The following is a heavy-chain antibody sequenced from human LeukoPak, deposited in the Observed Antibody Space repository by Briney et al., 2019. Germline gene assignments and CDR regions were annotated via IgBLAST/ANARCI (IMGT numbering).Heavy chain of an antibody. V-gene: IGHV3-48*04. CDR2: ISSTSGTI. CDR1: GFTFSSYA. CDR3: ARVSFTSAWSFDY. J-gene: IGHJ4*02. D-gene: IGHD6-19*01. Sequence: GGSLRLSCAASGFTFSSYAMSWVRQAPGKGLEWVSYISSTSGTIQYADSVNGRFTVSRDNAKYSLYLQIDGLRAEDTAVYYRARVSFTSAWSFDYWGPGTLVTVSS.